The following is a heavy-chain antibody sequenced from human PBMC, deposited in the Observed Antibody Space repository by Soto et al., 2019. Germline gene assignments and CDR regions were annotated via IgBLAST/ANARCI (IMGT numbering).Heavy chain of an antibody. D-gene: IGHD3-22*01. CDR3: ARDSSGYSYIDY. J-gene: IGHJ4*02. V-gene: IGHV4-31*03. CDR2: IYYSGST. CDR1: GGSISSGGYY. Sequence: TSETLSLTCTVSGGSISSGGYYWSWVRQHPGEGLEWIGYIYYSGSTYYNPSLKSRVTISVDTSKNQFSLKLSSVTAADTAVYYCARDSSGYSYIDYWGQGTQVTVSS.